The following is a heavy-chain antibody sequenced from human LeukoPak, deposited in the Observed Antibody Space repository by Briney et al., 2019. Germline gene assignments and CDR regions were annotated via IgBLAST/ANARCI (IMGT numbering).Heavy chain of an antibody. CDR2: ISYNGST. CDR3: ARSGGRDGYNFDY. J-gene: IGHJ4*02. D-gene: IGHD5-24*01. Sequence: SETLSLTCTVSGASISSYYWSWIRQPPGKGLEWIGYISYNGSTNYNPSLKSRVTISVDTSKNQFSLKLSSVTAADTAVYYCARSGGRDGYNFDYWGQGTLVTVSS. V-gene: IGHV4-59*01. CDR1: GASISSYY.